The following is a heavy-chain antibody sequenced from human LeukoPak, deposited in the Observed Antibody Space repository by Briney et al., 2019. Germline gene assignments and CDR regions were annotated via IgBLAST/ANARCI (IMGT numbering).Heavy chain of an antibody. J-gene: IGHJ4*02. CDR2: ISTYNGNT. D-gene: IGHD2-15*01. V-gene: IGHV1-18*01. CDR1: GYTFTNYG. CDR3: ARGDLLAVVPYW. Sequence: ASVKVSCKASGYTFTNYGISWVRQAPAQGLEWMGWISTYNGNTNYAQSLQGRVTMTTDTSTGTAYMELRSLRSEDTAVYYCARGDLLAVVPYWWGQGTLVTVSS.